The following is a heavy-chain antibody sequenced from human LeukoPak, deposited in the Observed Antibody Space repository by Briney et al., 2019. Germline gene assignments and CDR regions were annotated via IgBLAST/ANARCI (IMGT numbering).Heavy chain of an antibody. CDR3: ARENMGDYFSFDY. V-gene: IGHV3-30-3*01. CDR1: GFTFSSYA. D-gene: IGHD4-17*01. CDR2: ISYDGSNK. Sequence: GGSLRLSCAASGFTFSSYAMHWVRQAPGKGLEWVAVISYDGSNKYYADSVKGRFTISRDNTKNTLYLQMNSLRAEDTAVYYCARENMGDYFSFDYWGQGTLVTVSS. J-gene: IGHJ4*02.